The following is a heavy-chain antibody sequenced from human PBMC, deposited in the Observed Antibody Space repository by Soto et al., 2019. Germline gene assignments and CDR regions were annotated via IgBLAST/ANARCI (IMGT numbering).Heavy chain of an antibody. Sequence: QVQLQQWGAGLLKPSETLSLTCAVYGGSFSGYYWSWIRQPPGKGLEWIGEINHSGSTNYNPSLKSRVTISVDTSKNQFSLKLNSVTAADTAVYYCARAQNRGSGSSPDYWGPGTLVTVSS. V-gene: IGHV4-34*01. J-gene: IGHJ4*02. CDR3: ARAQNRGSGSSPDY. D-gene: IGHD3-10*01. CDR2: INHSGST. CDR1: GGSFSGYY.